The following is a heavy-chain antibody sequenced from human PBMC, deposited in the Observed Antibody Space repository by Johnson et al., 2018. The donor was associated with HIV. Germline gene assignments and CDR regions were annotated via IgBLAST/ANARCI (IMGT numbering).Heavy chain of an antibody. CDR3: ARDHLRRSHAFDI. CDR2: ISYDGTKK. CDR1: GFPFSTYA. J-gene: IGHJ3*02. D-gene: IGHD2-15*01. V-gene: IGHV3-30*14. Sequence: QVQLVESGGGVVQPGRSLRLSCVASGFPFSTYAIHWVRQAPGKGLEWVAVISYDGTKKYYADSVKGRFPISRDNSKNTLYLQMNSLRAEDTAVYYCARDHLRRSHAFDIWGQGTMVTVSS.